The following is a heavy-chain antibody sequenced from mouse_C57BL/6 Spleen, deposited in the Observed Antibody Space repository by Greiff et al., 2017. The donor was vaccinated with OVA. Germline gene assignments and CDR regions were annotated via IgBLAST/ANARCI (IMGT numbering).Heavy chain of an antibody. J-gene: IGHJ3*01. CDR3: TTGVTTSAD. D-gene: IGHD2-3*01. V-gene: IGHV14-4*01. CDR1: GFNIKDDY. Sequence: EVQLQQSGAELVRPGASVKLSCTASGFNIKDDYMHWVKQRPEQGLEWIGWIDPENGDTEYASKFQGKATITADTSSNTAYLQLSSLTSADTAVYYCTTGVTTSADWGQGTLVTVSA. CDR2: IDPENGDT.